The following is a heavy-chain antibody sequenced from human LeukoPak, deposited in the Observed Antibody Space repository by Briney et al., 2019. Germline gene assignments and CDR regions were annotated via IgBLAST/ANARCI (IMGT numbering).Heavy chain of an antibody. Sequence: PGGSLRLSCAASGFTFSNYNMNWVRQAPGKGLEWVSAISGSGGSTYYADSVKGRFTISRDNSKNTLYLQMNSLRAEDTAVYYCAKDNTDYYGSGSYYKEPYFDYWGQGTLVTVSS. J-gene: IGHJ4*02. CDR2: ISGSGGST. V-gene: IGHV3-23*01. D-gene: IGHD3-10*01. CDR3: AKDNTDYYGSGSYYKEPYFDY. CDR1: GFTFSNYN.